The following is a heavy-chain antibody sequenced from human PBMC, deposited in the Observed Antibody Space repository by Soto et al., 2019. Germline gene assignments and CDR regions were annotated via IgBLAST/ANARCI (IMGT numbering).Heavy chain of an antibody. CDR2: ISGSGGST. V-gene: IGHV3-23*01. CDR3: AKNQELMVYANFDY. CDR1: GFTFSSYA. Sequence: GGSLRLSCAASGFTFSSYAMSWVRQAPGKGLEWVSAISGSGGSTHYADSVKGRFTISRDNSKNTLYLQMNSLRAEDTAVYYCAKNQELMVYANFDYWGQGTLVTVSS. J-gene: IGHJ4*02. D-gene: IGHD2-8*01.